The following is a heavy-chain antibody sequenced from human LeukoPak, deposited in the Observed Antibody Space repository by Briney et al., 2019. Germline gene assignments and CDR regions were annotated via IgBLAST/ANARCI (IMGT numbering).Heavy chain of an antibody. J-gene: IGHJ4*02. CDR3: ARDQIPFVVVTAIGHFDY. CDR1: GFTFSIYS. V-gene: IGHV3-21*01. Sequence: GGSLRLSCAASGFTFSIYSMNWVRQAPGKGLEWVSSISSSSSYIYYADSVKGRFTISRDNAKSSLYLQMNSLRAEDTAVYYCARDQIPFVVVTAIGHFDYWGQGTLVAVSS. D-gene: IGHD2-21*02. CDR2: ISSSSSYI.